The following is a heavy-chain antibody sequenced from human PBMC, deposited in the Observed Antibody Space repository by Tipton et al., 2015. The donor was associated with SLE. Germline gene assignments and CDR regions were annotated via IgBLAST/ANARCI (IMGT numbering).Heavy chain of an antibody. CDR2: IYYSGST. CDR3: ARGGYYDSSGYFDY. J-gene: IGHJ4*02. Sequence: TLSLTCTVSGGSISSYYWSWNRQPPGKGLEWIGYIYYSGSTNYNPSLKSRVTISVDTSKNQFSLKLSSVTAADTAVYYCARGGYYDSSGYFDYWGQGTLVTVSS. CDR1: GGSISSYY. D-gene: IGHD3-22*01. V-gene: IGHV4-59*01.